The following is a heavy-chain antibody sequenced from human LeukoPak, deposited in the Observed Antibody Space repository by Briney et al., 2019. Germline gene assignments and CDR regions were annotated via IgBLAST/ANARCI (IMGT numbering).Heavy chain of an antibody. CDR1: GGSISSSSYY. Sequence: PSETLSLTCTVSGGSISSSSYYWGWIRQPPGKGLEWIGSIYYSGSTYYNPSLKSRVTISVDTSKNQFSLKLSSVTAADTAVYYCARRLKYFDWLLPSSGFDPWGQGTLVTVSS. CDR3: ARRLKYFDWLLPSSGFDP. V-gene: IGHV4-39*07. J-gene: IGHJ5*02. CDR2: IYYSGST. D-gene: IGHD3-9*01.